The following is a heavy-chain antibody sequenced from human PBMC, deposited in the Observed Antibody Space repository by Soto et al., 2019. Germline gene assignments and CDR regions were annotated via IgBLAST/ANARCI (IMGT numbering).Heavy chain of an antibody. CDR2: IYPGDSDT. V-gene: IGHV5-51*01. Sequence: PGESLKISCKGSGYSFTSYWIGWVRQMPGKGLEWMGIIYPGDSDTRYSPSFQGQVTISADKSISTAYLQWSSLKASDTAMYYWARNPDYYDSSGYLNWFDPWGQGTLVTVSS. CDR3: ARNPDYYDSSGYLNWFDP. CDR1: GYSFTSYW. J-gene: IGHJ5*02. D-gene: IGHD3-22*01.